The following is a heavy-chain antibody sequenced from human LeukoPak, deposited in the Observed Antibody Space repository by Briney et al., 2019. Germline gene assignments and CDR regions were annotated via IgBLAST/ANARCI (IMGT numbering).Heavy chain of an antibody. CDR2: ISGGGAST. J-gene: IGHJ1*01. CDR1: GFTFTTYA. Sequence: GRSLRLSRAASGFTFTTYAMTWARQTPGKGREWVSAISGGGASTYYAASVKGRFTISRDSSKNTLYLQMNSLRAEDTAVYYCAKDCGGDCFSRKYFQLWGQGTLVTVSS. D-gene: IGHD2-21*01. V-gene: IGHV3-23*01. CDR3: AKDCGGDCFSRKYFQL.